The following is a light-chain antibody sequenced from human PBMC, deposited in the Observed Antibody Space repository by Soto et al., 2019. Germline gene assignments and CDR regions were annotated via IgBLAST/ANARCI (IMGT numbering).Light chain of an antibody. J-gene: IGKJ2*01. CDR1: RNVGTY. CDR2: DAP. Sequence: EIVLTQSPDTLSLSPGERAPPSARAIRNVGTYLTWFHQNPAKAPSRLIYDAPPRVSGVPARFSGSGSGTDFTLTISSLEPEDFAVYYCQQCSKWPMYTFGQGTKLEIK. V-gene: IGKV3-11*01. CDR3: QQCSKWPMYT.